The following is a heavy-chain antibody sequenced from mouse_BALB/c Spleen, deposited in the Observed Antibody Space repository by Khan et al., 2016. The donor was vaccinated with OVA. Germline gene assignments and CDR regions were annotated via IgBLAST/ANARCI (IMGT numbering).Heavy chain of an antibody. CDR3: ARRGDGYYGAMDY. CDR1: GYSITSDYA. Sequence: LKESGPGLVKPSQSLSLTCTVTGYSITSDYAWNWIRQFPGNKLEWMGYISYSGSTSYNPSLKSRISITRDTSKNQLFLQLNSVTTEDTATYYCARRGDGYYGAMDYWGQGTSVTVSS. D-gene: IGHD2-3*01. CDR2: ISYSGST. V-gene: IGHV3-2*02. J-gene: IGHJ4*01.